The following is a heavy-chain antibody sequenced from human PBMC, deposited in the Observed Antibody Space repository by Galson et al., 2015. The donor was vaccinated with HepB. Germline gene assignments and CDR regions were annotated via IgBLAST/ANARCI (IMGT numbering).Heavy chain of an antibody. CDR1: GGTFSSYA. J-gene: IGHJ4*02. CDR2: IIHIFGTA. D-gene: IGHD6-13*01. Sequence: SVKVSCKASGGTFSSYAISWVRQAPGQGLEWMGGIIHIFGTANYAQKFQGRVTITADESTSTAYMELSSLRSEDTAVYYCAVPEHSSPAVAFDFWGQGTLVTVSS. CDR3: AVPEHSSPAVAFDF. V-gene: IGHV1-69*13.